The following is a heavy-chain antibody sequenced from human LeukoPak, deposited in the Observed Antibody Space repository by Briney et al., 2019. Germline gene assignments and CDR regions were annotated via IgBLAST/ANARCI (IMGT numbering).Heavy chain of an antibody. Sequence: GASVKVSCKASGYTFTKYGISWVRQAPGQGLEWMGWISGYSGNTEYAQNVQGRVTMTTDTSASTVYMDLRSLRSDDTAVYFCARAHCSSTTCFLDYWGQGTLVTVSS. CDR1: GYTFTKYG. CDR2: ISGYSGNT. D-gene: IGHD2-2*01. J-gene: IGHJ4*02. V-gene: IGHV1-18*01. CDR3: ARAHCSSTTCFLDY.